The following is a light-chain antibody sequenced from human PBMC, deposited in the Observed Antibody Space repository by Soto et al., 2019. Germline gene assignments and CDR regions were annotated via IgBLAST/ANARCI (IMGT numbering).Light chain of an antibody. V-gene: IGLV2-14*01. J-gene: IGLJ1*01. CDR1: SSDIGSCNY. Sequence: VLTQPASVSGSPGQSIAISCTGTSSDIGSCNYVSWYQQHPGKAPKLMIHEVSNRPSGVSDRFSGSKSGNTASLTISGLQADDEADYYCSSHTTYSTRVFGTGTKVTVL. CDR2: EVS. CDR3: SSHTTYSTRV.